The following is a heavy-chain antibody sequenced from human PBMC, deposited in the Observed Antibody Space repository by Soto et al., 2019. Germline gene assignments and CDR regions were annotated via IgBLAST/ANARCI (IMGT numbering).Heavy chain of an antibody. J-gene: IGHJ6*02. D-gene: IGHD3-10*01. CDR1: GFTLSSYG. CDR2: ISYDGSNK. Sequence: QVQLVESGGAVVQSGISLRLSCAASGFTLSSYGMHWVRQAPGKGREWVAVISYDGSNKYYAASVKGRFTISRDSSKNTLYLEMNSLRPEDTAVYYCAKGEYYYGSGSPYYGMDVWGQGTTVTVSS. CDR3: AKGEYYYGSGSPYYGMDV. V-gene: IGHV3-30*18.